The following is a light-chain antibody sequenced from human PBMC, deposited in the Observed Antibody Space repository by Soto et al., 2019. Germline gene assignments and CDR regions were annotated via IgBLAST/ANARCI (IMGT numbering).Light chain of an antibody. CDR3: QQYGSSPS. Sequence: MVLTHSPATLSLSPGERATLSCWASQSVSSSYLAWYQQKPGLAPRLLIYDASSRATGIPDRFSGSGSGTDFTLTISRLEPEDFAVYYCQQYGSSPSFGQGTRLEIK. J-gene: IGKJ5*01. V-gene: IGKV3D-20*01. CDR1: QSVSSSY. CDR2: DAS.